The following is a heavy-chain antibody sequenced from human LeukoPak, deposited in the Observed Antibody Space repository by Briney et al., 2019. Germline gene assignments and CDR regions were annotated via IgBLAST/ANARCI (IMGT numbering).Heavy chain of an antibody. V-gene: IGHV1-2*06. Sequence: ASVKVSCKASGYTFTGYYMNWVRQAPGQGLEWMGRINPNSGGTNYAQKFQGRVTMTRDTSISTAYMELSRLRSDDTAVYYCARDRVSSLANNFDIWGQGTMVTVSS. CDR1: GYTFTGYY. CDR3: ARDRVSSLANNFDI. D-gene: IGHD3-16*02. J-gene: IGHJ3*02. CDR2: INPNSGGT.